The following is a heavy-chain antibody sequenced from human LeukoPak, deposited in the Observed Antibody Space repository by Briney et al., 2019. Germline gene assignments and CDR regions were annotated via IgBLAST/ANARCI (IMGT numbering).Heavy chain of an antibody. D-gene: IGHD6-19*01. CDR3: AKAGQPRTITVAGKYFFDY. CDR2: ITASGSTT. Sequence: GGSLRLSCATSGVTFSNYGMTWVRQAPGKGPEWVSVITASGSTTYYADSVQGRFTISRDNSKNTLSLQMNSLRAEDTAVYYCAKAGQPRTITVAGKYFFDYWGQGTRVTVSS. CDR1: GVTFSNYG. J-gene: IGHJ4*02. V-gene: IGHV3-23*01.